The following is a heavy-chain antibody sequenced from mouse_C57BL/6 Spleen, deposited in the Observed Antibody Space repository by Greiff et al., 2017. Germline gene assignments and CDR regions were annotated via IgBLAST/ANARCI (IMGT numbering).Heavy chain of an antibody. Sequence: VQLQQSGAELVRPGASVTLSCKASGYTFTDYEMHWVKQTPVHGLEWIGAIDPETGGTAYNQKFKGKAILTADKSSSTAYMELRSLTSEDSDVYYCTREGYDGYSFAYWGQGTLVTVSA. D-gene: IGHD2-3*01. CDR1: GYTFTDYE. CDR3: TREGYDGYSFAY. CDR2: IDPETGGT. V-gene: IGHV1-15*01. J-gene: IGHJ3*01.